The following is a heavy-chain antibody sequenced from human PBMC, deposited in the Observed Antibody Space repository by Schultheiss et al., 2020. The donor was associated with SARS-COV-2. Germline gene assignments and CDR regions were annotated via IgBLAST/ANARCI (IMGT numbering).Heavy chain of an antibody. V-gene: IGHV5-51*01. Sequence: GGSLRLSCKGSGYSFTSYWISWVRQMPGKGLEWMGIIYPGDSDTRYSPSFQGQVTISADKSISTAYLQWSSLKASDTAMYYCARSWTMVRGVPDYWGQGTLVTVSS. CDR3: ARSWTMVRGVPDY. J-gene: IGHJ4*02. D-gene: IGHD3-10*01. CDR2: IYPGDSDT. CDR1: GYSFTSYW.